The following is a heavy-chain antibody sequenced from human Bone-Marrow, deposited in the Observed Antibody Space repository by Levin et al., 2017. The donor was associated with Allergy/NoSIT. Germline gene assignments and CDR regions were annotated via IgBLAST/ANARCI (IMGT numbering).Heavy chain of an antibody. CDR3: ARDVFERMFFGVVTPFDY. D-gene: IGHD3-3*01. J-gene: IGHJ4*02. CDR1: GYIFPSYG. V-gene: IGHV1-18*01. Sequence: HGESLKISCKASGYIFPSYGISWVRQAPGQGLEWMGWISGYSGHTNYAQKFQDRVNMTTDTSTSTAYMELRSLRSDDTAVYYCARDVFERMFFGVVTPFDYWGQGSLVTVSS. CDR2: ISGYSGHT.